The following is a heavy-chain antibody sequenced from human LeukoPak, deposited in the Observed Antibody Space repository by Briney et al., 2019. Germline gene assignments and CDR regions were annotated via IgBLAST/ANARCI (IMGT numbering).Heavy chain of an antibody. CDR2: IYYSGST. J-gene: IGHJ3*02. Sequence: SETLSLTCTVSGGSISSYYWGWIRQPPGKGLEWIGSIYYSGSTYYNPSLKSRVTISVGASKNQFSLKLSSVTAADTAVYYCARDLYSSRTNDAFVIWGQGTMVTVSS. V-gene: IGHV4-39*07. D-gene: IGHD6-13*01. CDR1: GGSISSYY. CDR3: ARDLYSSRTNDAFVI.